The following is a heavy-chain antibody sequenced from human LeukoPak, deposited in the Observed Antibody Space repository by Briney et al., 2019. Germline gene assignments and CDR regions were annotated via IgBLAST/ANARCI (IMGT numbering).Heavy chain of an antibody. CDR2: INWNGGST. CDR3: ARAILSGNGRGYYYYGMDV. Sequence: PGGSLRLSCAASGFTFDDYGMSWVRQAPGGGLEWVSGINWNGGSTGYADSVKGRFTISRDNAKNSLYLQMNSLRAEDTALYHCARAILSGNGRGYYYYGMDVWGQGTTVTVSS. D-gene: IGHD4-23*01. V-gene: IGHV3-20*01. CDR1: GFTFDDYG. J-gene: IGHJ6*02.